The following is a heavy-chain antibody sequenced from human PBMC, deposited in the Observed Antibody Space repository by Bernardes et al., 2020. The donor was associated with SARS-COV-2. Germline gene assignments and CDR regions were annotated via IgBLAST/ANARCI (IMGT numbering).Heavy chain of an antibody. D-gene: IGHD2-21*01. CDR2: VSGKSDYT. CDR3: AKTNGFCGGATCYVDY. CDR1: GFSFSDYY. V-gene: IGHV3-11*03. J-gene: IGHJ4*01. Sequence: GSLRLSCVASGFSFSDYYMSWIRQAAGKGPEWVSYVSGKSDYTDYAGSVKGRFIVSRDNAKNSLYLQMNGLRAEDTAVYYCAKTNGFCGGATCYVDYWGHGTLVTVSS.